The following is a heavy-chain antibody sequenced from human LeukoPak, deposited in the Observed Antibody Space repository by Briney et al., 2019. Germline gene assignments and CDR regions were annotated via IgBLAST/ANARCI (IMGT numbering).Heavy chain of an antibody. V-gene: IGHV3-30*02. CDR1: GFTFSNYG. CDR2: IRFYGSNK. Sequence: GGSLRLSCAASGFTFSNYGVHWVRQAPGKGLEWVSFIRFYGSNKYYADSVKGRFTISRDNSKNTLYLQMTSLRAEDTAVYYCAKDYNRAYYYGSGFDYWGQGTLVTVSS. J-gene: IGHJ4*02. D-gene: IGHD3-10*01. CDR3: AKDYNRAYYYGSGFDY.